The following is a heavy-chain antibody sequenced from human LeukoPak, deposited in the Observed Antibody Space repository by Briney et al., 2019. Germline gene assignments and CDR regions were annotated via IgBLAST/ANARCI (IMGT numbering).Heavy chain of an antibody. D-gene: IGHD3-10*01. CDR2: IYSGGST. J-gene: IGHJ3*02. CDR1: GFTVSNNY. CDR3: AFGERNAFDM. V-gene: IGHV3-66*01. Sequence: QAGGSLRLSCAASGFTVSNNYMNWVRQAPGKGLEWVSVIYSGGSTSYADSVKGRFTISRDNSRNTVSLQMNTLRAEDTAVYYCAFGERNAFDMWGQGTMVTVSS.